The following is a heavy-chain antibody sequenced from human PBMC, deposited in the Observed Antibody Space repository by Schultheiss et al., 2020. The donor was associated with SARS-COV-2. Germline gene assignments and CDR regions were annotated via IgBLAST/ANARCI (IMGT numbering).Heavy chain of an antibody. D-gene: IGHD3-10*01. CDR2: INSDGSST. J-gene: IGHJ6*02. CDR1: GFTFSSYW. CDR3: ARALLWFGDDYGMDV. Sequence: GGSLRLSCAASGFTFSSYWMHWVRQAPGKGLVWVSRINSDGSSTSYADSVKGRFTISRDNAKNTLYLQMNSLRAEDTAVYYCARALLWFGDDYGMDVWGQGTTVTVSS. V-gene: IGHV3-74*01.